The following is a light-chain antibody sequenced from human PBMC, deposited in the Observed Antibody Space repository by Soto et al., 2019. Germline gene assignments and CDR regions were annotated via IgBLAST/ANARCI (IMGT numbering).Light chain of an antibody. CDR1: QSVGSSY. J-gene: IGKJ2*01. Sequence: EIVLTQSPGTLSLSPGESATLSCRASQSVGSSYLAWYQHRPGQAPRLLIYGASIRATGIPDRFSGSGSGTYVSLTLSRLEPEDFAFYYCQQYGCSPPYPFGQGTSLEIK. V-gene: IGKV3-20*01. CDR2: GAS. CDR3: QQYGCSPPYP.